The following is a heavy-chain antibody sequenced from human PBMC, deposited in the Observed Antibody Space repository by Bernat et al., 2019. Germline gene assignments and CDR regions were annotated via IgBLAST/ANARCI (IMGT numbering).Heavy chain of an antibody. Sequence: EVQLVESGGGVVQPGGSLRLSCAASGFTFDDYAMHWVRQAPGKGLEWVSLISGDGGSTYSADSVKGRFTISRDNSKNSLYLQMNSLRTEDTALYYCASFTVTTGNFDYWGQGTLVTVSS. CDR2: ISGDGGST. V-gene: IGHV3-43*02. D-gene: IGHD4-17*01. CDR3: ASFTVTTGNFDY. J-gene: IGHJ4*02. CDR1: GFTFDDYA.